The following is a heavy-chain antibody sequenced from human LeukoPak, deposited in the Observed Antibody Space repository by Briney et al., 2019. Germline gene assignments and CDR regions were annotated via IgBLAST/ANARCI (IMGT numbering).Heavy chain of an antibody. V-gene: IGHV3-23*01. Sequence: GGSLRLSCAASGFTFSSYAMSWVRQAPGKGLEWVSTISGVGITKYYEDSVKGRFTISRDNSKNTLFVQMNSLRAEDTAVYYCARGGVYSQGFDYWGQGTLVTVSS. CDR2: ISGVGITK. CDR3: ARGGVYSQGFDY. J-gene: IGHJ4*02. D-gene: IGHD5/OR15-5a*01. CDR1: GFTFSSYA.